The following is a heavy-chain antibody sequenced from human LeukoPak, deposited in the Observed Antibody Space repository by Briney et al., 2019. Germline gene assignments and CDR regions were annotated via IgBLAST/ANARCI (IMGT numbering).Heavy chain of an antibody. CDR3: ARDKAVTTEVTQHFQH. D-gene: IGHD4-23*01. CDR2: VSAYNGYT. V-gene: IGHV1-18*01. Sequence: ASVKVSCKASGYTFTSYGISWVRQAPGQGLEWMGWVSAYNGYTDYAQKLQFRVTTTTDTSTSTAYMELRSLRPDDTAVYYCARDKAVTTEVTQHFQHWGQGTLVTVSS. CDR1: GYTFTSYG. J-gene: IGHJ1*01.